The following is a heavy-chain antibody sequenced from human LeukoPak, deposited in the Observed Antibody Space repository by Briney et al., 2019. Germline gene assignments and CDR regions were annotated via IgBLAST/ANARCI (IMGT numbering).Heavy chain of an antibody. CDR2: IYSGGST. D-gene: IGHD3-10*01. Sequence: GGSLRLSCVASGFTVSSNYMSWVRQAPGKGLEWVSVIYSGGSTYYADSVKGRFTISRDNSKNTLYLQMNSLRAVDTAVYYCASGSGSYRTPYYYMDVWGTGTTVTVSS. J-gene: IGHJ6*03. CDR1: GFTVSSNY. V-gene: IGHV3-53*01. CDR3: ASGSGSYRTPYYYMDV.